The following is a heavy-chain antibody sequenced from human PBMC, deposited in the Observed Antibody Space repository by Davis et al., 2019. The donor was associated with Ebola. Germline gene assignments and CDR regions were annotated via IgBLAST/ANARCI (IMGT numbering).Heavy chain of an antibody. J-gene: IGHJ6*02. V-gene: IGHV4-59*12. CDR3: ARFRRTFYYYYGMDV. Sequence: SETLSLTCTVSGASISGYYWSWIRQPPGKGLEWIAYIYYSGSTNYNPSLKSRVTISVDTSKNQFSLKLSSVTAADTAVYYCARFRRTFYYYYGMDVWGQGTTVTVSS. D-gene: IGHD1/OR15-1a*01. CDR1: GASISGYY. CDR2: IYYSGST.